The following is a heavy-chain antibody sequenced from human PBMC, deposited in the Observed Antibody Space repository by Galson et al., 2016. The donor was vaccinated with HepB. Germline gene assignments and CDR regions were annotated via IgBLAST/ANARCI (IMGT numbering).Heavy chain of an antibody. CDR3: AKDSSKLYYYYGMDV. V-gene: IGHV3-23*01. Sequence: SLRLSCAASGFTFSSYAMSWVRQAPGKGLEWVSTISGSGGSTYYADSVKGRFTISRDNSKNTLFLQMNSLRAEDTAVYYCAKDSSKLYYYYGMDVWGQGTTVTVSS. J-gene: IGHJ6*02. CDR2: ISGSGGST. D-gene: IGHD5/OR15-5a*01. CDR1: GFTFSSYA.